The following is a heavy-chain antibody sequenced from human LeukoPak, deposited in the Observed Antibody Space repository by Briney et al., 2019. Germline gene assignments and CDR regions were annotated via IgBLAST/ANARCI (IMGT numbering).Heavy chain of an antibody. D-gene: IGHD1-20*01. V-gene: IGHV4-34*01. CDR1: GGSFSGYH. J-gene: IGHJ4*02. CDR3: ARGRYNWNRGYFDY. Sequence: PSETLSLTCAVYGGSFSGYHWSWIRQPPGKGLEWIGEMNHSGSTNLSPSLKTRVTISVDTSKNQFSLKLSSVTAADTAVYYCARGRYNWNRGYFDYWGQGTLVTVSS. CDR2: MNHSGST.